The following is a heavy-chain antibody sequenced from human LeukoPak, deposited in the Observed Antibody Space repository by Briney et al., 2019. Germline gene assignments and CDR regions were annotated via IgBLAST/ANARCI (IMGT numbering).Heavy chain of an antibody. J-gene: IGHJ4*02. CDR1: GGSISSSSYY. CDR3: AGHRYCSSTSCLDY. V-gene: IGHV4-39*01. D-gene: IGHD2-2*01. Sequence: PSETLSLTCTVSGGSISSSSYYWGWIRQPPGKGLEWIGSIYYSGSTYYNPSLKSRVAISVDTSKNQFSLKLISVTAADTAVYYCAGHRYCSSTSCLDYWGQGPLVTVSS. CDR2: IYYSGST.